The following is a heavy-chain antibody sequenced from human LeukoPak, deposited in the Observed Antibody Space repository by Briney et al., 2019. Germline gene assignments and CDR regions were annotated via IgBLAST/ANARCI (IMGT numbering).Heavy chain of an antibody. CDR3: AELGITMIGGV. Sequence: GGSLRLSCAASGFTFSSYTMNWVRQAPGKGLEWVSSISTSSSYIYYGDSVKGRFTISRDTAKNSVYLQMNSLRAEDTAVYYCAELGITMIGGVWGKGTTVTISS. CDR1: GFTFSSYT. V-gene: IGHV3-21*03. D-gene: IGHD3-10*02. CDR2: ISTSSSYI. J-gene: IGHJ6*04.